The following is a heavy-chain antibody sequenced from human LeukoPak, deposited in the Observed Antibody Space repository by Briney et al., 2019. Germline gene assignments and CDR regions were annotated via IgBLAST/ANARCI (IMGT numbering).Heavy chain of an antibody. CDR3: ASFYDSSGCYRFDY. CDR2: IGGSGDSI. J-gene: IGHJ4*02. CDR1: GFAFSTYV. Sequence: GGSLRLSCAASGFAFSTYVMNWVRQAPGKGLEWVSIIGGSGDSIYYEDSVKGRFTISRDISKNTVYLQMNGLRAEDTAVYYCASFYDSSGCYRFDYWGQGTLVTVSS. D-gene: IGHD3-22*01. V-gene: IGHV3-23*01.